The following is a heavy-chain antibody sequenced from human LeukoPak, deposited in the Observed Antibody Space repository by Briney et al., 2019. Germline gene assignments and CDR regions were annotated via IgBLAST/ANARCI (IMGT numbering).Heavy chain of an antibody. CDR1: GYTFTSYD. J-gene: IGHJ6*03. D-gene: IGHD6-13*01. Sequence: ASVKVSCKASGYTFTSYDINWVRQATGQGLEWMGWMNPNSGNTGYAQKFQGRVTITRNTSISTAYMELSSLRSEDTAVYYCARGGSAAGTPRRPSRRYYYYYMDVWGKGTTVTVSS. CDR2: MNPNSGNT. V-gene: IGHV1-8*03. CDR3: ARGGSAAGTPRRPSRRYYYYYMDV.